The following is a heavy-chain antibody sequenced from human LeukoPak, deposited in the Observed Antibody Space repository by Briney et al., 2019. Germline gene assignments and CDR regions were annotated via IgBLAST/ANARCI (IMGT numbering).Heavy chain of an antibody. Sequence: SVKVSCKASGYTFTGYYMHWVRQAPGQGLEWMGGIIPIFGTANYAQKFQGRVTITADESTSTAYMELSSLRSEDTAVYYCARAGYYTNWFDPWGQGTLVTVSS. CDR1: GYTFTGYY. J-gene: IGHJ5*02. CDR2: IIPIFGTA. D-gene: IGHD3-10*01. CDR3: ARAGYYTNWFDP. V-gene: IGHV1-69*13.